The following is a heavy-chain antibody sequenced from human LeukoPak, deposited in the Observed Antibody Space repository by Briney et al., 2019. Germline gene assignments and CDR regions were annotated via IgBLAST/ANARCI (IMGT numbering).Heavy chain of an antibody. CDR2: IYYSGST. CDR3: ARVQSYYYYYMDV. J-gene: IGHJ6*03. D-gene: IGHD4-11*01. Sequence: PSETLSLTCTVSGGSISSYYWSWIRQPPGKGLEWIGYIYYSGSTNYNPSLKSRVTISVDTSKNQFSLKLSSVTAADTAVYYCARVQSYYYYYMDVWGKGTTVTVSS. V-gene: IGHV4-59*12. CDR1: GGSISSYY.